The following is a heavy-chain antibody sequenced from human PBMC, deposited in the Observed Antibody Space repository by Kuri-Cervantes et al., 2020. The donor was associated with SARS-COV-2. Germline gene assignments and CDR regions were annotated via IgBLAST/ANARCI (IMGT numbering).Heavy chain of an antibody. J-gene: IGHJ5*02. CDR2: ISAYNGNT. CDR1: GYTFTSYG. Sequence: GGSLRLSCKASGYTFTSYGISWVRQAPGQGLEWMGWISAYNGNTDYAQKLQGRVTMTTDTSTSTAYMELRSLRSDDTAVYYCARDGGLVVPAAGNWFDPWGQGTLVTVSS. V-gene: IGHV1-18*01. D-gene: IGHD2-2*01. CDR3: ARDGGLVVPAAGNWFDP.